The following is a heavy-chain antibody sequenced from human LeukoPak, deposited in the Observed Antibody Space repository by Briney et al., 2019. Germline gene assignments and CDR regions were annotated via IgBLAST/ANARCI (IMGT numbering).Heavy chain of an antibody. D-gene: IGHD2-21*01. Sequence: GGSLRLSCAASGFTFSSSTMSWVRQAPGKGLEWVSSISGSGDSTWYADSVKGRFTISRDNSKNTLSLQMSSLRAEDTAVYYCAKEFNRGLPDYWGQGTLVTVPS. V-gene: IGHV3-23*01. J-gene: IGHJ4*02. CDR2: ISGSGDST. CDR3: AKEFNRGLPDY. CDR1: GFTFSSST.